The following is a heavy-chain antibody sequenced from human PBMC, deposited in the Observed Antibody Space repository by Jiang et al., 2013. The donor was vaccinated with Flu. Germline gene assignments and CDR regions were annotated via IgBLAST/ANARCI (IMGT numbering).Heavy chain of an antibody. V-gene: IGHV3-48*01. Sequence: SSSTIYYADSVKGRFTISRDNAKNSLYLQMNSLRAEDTAVYYCARDTTMIGSDAFDIWGQGTMVTVSS. D-gene: IGHD3-22*01. CDR3: ARDTTMIGSDAFDI. CDR2: SSSTI. J-gene: IGHJ3*02.